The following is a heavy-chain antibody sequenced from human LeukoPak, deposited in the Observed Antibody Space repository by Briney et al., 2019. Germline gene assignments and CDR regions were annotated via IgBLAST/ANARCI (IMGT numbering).Heavy chain of an antibody. Sequence: PGGSLRLSCAASGFTFSSYGMHWVRQATGEGLEWVVVISYDGSNKYYADSVKGRFTISRDNSKNTLYLQMNSLRAEDTAVYYCAKDRDGLHWGQGTLVTVSS. CDR3: AKDRDGLH. J-gene: IGHJ4*02. V-gene: IGHV3-30*18. CDR1: GFTFSSYG. CDR2: ISYDGSNK. D-gene: IGHD5-24*01.